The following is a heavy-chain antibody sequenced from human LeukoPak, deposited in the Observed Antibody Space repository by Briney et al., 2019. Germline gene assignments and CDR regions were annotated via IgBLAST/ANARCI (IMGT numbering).Heavy chain of an antibody. D-gene: IGHD1-26*01. J-gene: IGHJ5*02. CDR1: GGSFSGYY. V-gene: IGHV3-23*01. CDR2: ISGSGGNT. CDR3: AKKYSTGLDP. Sequence: ETLSLTCAVYGGSFSGYYWSWIRQPPGKGLEWVSDISGSGGNTYYADSVKGRFTISRDNSKNTLYVQMNSLRAEDTAIYYCAKKYSTGLDPWGQGTLVTVSS.